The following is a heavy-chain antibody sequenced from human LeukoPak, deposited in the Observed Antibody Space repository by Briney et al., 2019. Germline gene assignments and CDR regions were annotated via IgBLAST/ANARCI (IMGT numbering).Heavy chain of an antibody. V-gene: IGHV4-39*01. CDR2: IYYSGNT. Sequence: SETLSLTCTVSGGSISSSRNYWGWICQPPGKGLEWIASIYYSGNTYYNPSLKSRVTISVDTSKNQFSLKLTSVTAADTAGYYCARQGDGYTSFDYWGQGTLVTVSS. CDR1: GGSISSSRNY. D-gene: IGHD5-24*01. J-gene: IGHJ4*02. CDR3: ARQGDGYTSFDY.